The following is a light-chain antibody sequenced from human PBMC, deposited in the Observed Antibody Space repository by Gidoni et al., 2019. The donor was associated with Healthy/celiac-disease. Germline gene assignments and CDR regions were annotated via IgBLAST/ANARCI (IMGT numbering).Light chain of an antibody. V-gene: IGKV1-39*01. CDR1: QSISSY. J-gene: IGKJ2*01. CDR3: QQSYSNPQT. Sequence: DIQMTQSPSSLSASVGDRVTITCRASQSISSYLNWYQQKPGKATKLLIYAASSLQSGVPSRCSGSGSGTDFTLTISSLQPEDFATYYCQQSYSNPQTFGQGTKLEIK. CDR2: AAS.